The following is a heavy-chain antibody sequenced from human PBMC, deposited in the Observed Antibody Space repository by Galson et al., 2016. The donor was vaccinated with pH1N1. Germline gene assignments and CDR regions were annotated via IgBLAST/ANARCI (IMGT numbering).Heavy chain of an antibody. CDR3: ARWRYSTSWSDFDN. D-gene: IGHD6-13*01. CDR1: GYTFTTYG. J-gene: IGHJ4*02. CDR2: ISANNGNT. Sequence: SVKVSCKASGYTFTTYGVTWVRQAPGQGLEWMGWISANNGNTNYAQKFQGRVTMTTDTSTSTAYMELRSLRSDDTAVYYCARWRYSTSWSDFDNWGQGTLVTVSS. V-gene: IGHV1-18*01.